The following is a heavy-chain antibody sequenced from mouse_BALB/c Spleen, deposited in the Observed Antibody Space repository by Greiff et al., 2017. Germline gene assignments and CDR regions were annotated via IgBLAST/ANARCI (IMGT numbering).Heavy chain of an antibody. J-gene: IGHJ2*01. V-gene: IGHV2-2*02. CDR3: ARSSPTGTVFDY. CDR1: GFSLTSYG. D-gene: IGHD4-1*02. Sequence: QVQLKESGPGLVQPSQSLSITCTVSGFSLTSYGVHWVRQSPGQGLEWLGVIWSGGSTDYNAAFISRLSISKDNSKSQVFFKMNSLQANDTAVYYCARSSPTGTVFDYWGQGTTLTVSS. CDR2: IWSGGST.